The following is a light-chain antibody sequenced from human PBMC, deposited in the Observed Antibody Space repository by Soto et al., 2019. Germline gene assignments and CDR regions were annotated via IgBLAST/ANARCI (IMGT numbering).Light chain of an antibody. CDR1: QSISGW. CDR2: DAS. J-gene: IGKJ5*01. CDR3: QQYNSYAIT. Sequence: DSQITHSPSTKTASVGDRVTITCRASQSISGWLAWYQQKPGKVPNLLIYDASSLQSGVPSRFSGSGSGTEFTLTISSLQPDDFATYYCQQYNSYAITFGQGTRLEIK. V-gene: IGKV1-5*01.